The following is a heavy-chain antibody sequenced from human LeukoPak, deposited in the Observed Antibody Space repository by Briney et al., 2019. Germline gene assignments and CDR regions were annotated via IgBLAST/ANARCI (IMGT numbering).Heavy chain of an antibody. CDR2: ISGSGGST. V-gene: IGHV3-23*01. CDR1: GFTFSSYA. Sequence: GGSLRLSCAASGFTFSSYATSWVRQAPGKGLEWVPAISGSGGSTYYADSVKGRFTISRDNSKNTLYLQMNSLRAEDTAVYYCAKVYQGLPYFDYWGQGTLVTVSS. D-gene: IGHD4-11*01. J-gene: IGHJ4*02. CDR3: AKVYQGLPYFDY.